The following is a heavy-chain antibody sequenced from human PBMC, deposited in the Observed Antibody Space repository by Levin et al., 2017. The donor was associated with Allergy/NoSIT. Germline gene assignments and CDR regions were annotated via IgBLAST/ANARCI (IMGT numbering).Heavy chain of an antibody. V-gene: IGHV5-51*01. CDR2: IFPSDSDT. D-gene: IGHD4-23*01. J-gene: IGHJ4*02. CDR1: GYSFTSFW. Sequence: KVSCQASGYSFTSFWFGWVRQRPGKGLEWMGLIFPSDSDTSFSPSFKDQIILSVDKSISTAYLQWSSLKASDSAMYYCARRDSDGSNSFDFWGQGTLVTVSS. CDR3: ARRDSDGSNSFDF.